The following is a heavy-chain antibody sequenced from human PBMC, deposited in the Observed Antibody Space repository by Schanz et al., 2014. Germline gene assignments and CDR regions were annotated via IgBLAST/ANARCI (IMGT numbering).Heavy chain of an antibody. CDR3: ARDYYDSSGYYYCDY. V-gene: IGHV1-18*01. CDR2: ISPYTGNT. CDR1: GYTFISYG. J-gene: IGHJ4*02. Sequence: QVQLVQSGAEVRKPGASVKVSCKASGYTFISYGISWVRQAPGQGLEWLGWISPYTGNTHYFDKMEGRVTMTTDTSTSTAYMELSSLRSEDTAMYYCARDYYDSSGYYYCDYWGQGTLVTVSS. D-gene: IGHD3-22*01.